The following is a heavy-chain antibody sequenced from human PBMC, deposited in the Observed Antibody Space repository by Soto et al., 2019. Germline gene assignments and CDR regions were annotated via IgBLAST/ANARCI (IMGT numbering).Heavy chain of an antibody. V-gene: IGHV3-66*01. D-gene: IGHD2-15*01. CDR2: IYSGGST. CDR1: GFTVSTNY. J-gene: IGHJ4*02. Sequence: GGSLRLSCAASGFTVSTNYMSWVRQAPGKGLEWVSVIYSGGSTYSADSVKGRFTISRDNSKNTLYLQMNSLRAEDTAVYYCASVVVVASTTFDYWGQGTLVTVSS. CDR3: ASVVVVASTTFDY.